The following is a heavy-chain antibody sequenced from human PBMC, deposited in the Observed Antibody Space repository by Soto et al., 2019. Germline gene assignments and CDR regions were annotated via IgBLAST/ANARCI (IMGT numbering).Heavy chain of an antibody. V-gene: IGHV1-18*01. D-gene: IGHD2-15*01. Sequence: QVPLVQSGAEVKKPGASVKVSCKASGYTFTSYGISWVRQAPGQGLEWMGWISAYNGNTNYAQKLQGRVTMTTDTPTSTAYMELRSLRSDDTAVYYCARDRSVVVVAANFDYWGQGTLVTVSS. J-gene: IGHJ4*02. CDR2: ISAYNGNT. CDR1: GYTFTSYG. CDR3: ARDRSVVVVAANFDY.